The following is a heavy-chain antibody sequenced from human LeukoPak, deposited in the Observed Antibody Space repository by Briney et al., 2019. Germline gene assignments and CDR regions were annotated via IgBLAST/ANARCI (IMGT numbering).Heavy chain of an antibody. J-gene: IGHJ5*02. CDR3: ARGILWFGELFGNWFGP. CDR2: INHSGST. CDR1: GGSFSGYY. V-gene: IGHV4-34*01. Sequence: SETLSLTCAVYGGSFSGYYWSWIRQPPGKGLEWIGEINHSGSTNYNPSLKSRVTISVDTSKNQFSLKLSSVTAADTAVYYCARGILWFGELFGNWFGPWGQGTLVTVSS. D-gene: IGHD3-10*01.